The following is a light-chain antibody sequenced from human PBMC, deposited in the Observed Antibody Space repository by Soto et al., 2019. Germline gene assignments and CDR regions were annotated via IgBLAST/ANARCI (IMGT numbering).Light chain of an antibody. CDR3: QQYNKRPPRFT. V-gene: IGKV3-15*01. J-gene: IGKJ3*01. CDR1: QSISSD. Sequence: EIVMTQSPATLSVSPGEGATLSCRASQSISSDLAWYQQRPGQAPSLLIYGASTRATGIPARFSGSGSGTEFNLTISSRQSEDVSVYYCQQYNKRPPRFTFGPGTKVEIK. CDR2: GAS.